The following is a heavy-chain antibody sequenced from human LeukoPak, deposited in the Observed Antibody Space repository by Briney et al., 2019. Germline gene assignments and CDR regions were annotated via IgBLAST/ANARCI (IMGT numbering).Heavy chain of an antibody. Sequence: GGSLRLSCEASGFTFSDYYMSWIRQAPGQGLEWLSYVSSGGTITYYADSMKGRITISRDNAKNSLYLQMNSLRAEDTAVYYCARGSRLGVVGRDAFDIWGQGTMVTVSS. CDR3: ARGSRLGVVGRDAFDI. CDR1: GFTFSDYY. D-gene: IGHD3-3*01. J-gene: IGHJ3*02. V-gene: IGHV3-11*04. CDR2: VSSGGTIT.